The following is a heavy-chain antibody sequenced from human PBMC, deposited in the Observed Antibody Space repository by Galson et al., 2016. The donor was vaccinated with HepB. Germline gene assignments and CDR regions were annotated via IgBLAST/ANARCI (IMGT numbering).Heavy chain of an antibody. V-gene: IGHV3-7*01. CDR3: VTWNG. J-gene: IGHJ4*02. CDR2: INEDGTEK. CDR1: GFSFSSNW. Sequence: SLRLSCAASGFSFSSNWMLWIRQAPEKGLEWLASINEDGTEKFYVDLVKGRFTISRDNAKSSLYLKMNSLRVEDTAVYSCVTWNGWGQGTLVTVSS. D-gene: IGHD1-1*01.